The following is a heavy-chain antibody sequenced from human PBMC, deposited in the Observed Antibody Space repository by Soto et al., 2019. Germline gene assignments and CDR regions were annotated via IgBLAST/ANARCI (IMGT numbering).Heavy chain of an antibody. Sequence: QVQLVQSGAAVKKPGSSVKVSCKASGGTFSSYTISWVRQAPGQGLEWMGRIIPILGIANYAQKFQGRVTITADKSTSTAYMELSSLRSEDTAVYYCARAGTYYYGSGSYFPMSSWGQGTLVTVSS. D-gene: IGHD3-10*01. V-gene: IGHV1-69*02. CDR3: ARAGTYYYGSGSYFPMSS. CDR1: GGTFSSYT. J-gene: IGHJ4*02. CDR2: IIPILGIA.